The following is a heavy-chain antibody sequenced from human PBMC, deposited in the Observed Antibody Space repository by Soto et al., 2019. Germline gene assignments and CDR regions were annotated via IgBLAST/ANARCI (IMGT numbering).Heavy chain of an antibody. D-gene: IGHD5-12*01. V-gene: IGHV4-30-2*01. CDR2: IYHSGST. CDR1: GGSISSGGYC. J-gene: IGHJ4*02. CDR3: AHGIYFDY. Sequence: SETLSLTCAVSGGSISSGGYCWSWIRQPPGKGLEWIGYIYHSGSTYYNPSLKSRVTISVDRSKNQFSLKLSSVTAADTAVYYCAHGIYFDYWGQGTLVTVSS.